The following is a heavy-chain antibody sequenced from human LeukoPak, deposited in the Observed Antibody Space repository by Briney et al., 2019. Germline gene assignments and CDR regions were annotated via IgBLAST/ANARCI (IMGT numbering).Heavy chain of an antibody. Sequence: GGSLRLSCAASGFTFSNYAMSWVRQAPGKGLEWVAVIWYDGSNKYYADSVKGRFTISRDNSKNTLYLQMNSLRAEDTAVYYCGRDVYGGNSGGWFDPWGQGTLVTVSS. CDR1: GFTFSNYA. D-gene: IGHD4-23*01. CDR3: GRDVYGGNSGGWFDP. CDR2: IWYDGSNK. J-gene: IGHJ5*02. V-gene: IGHV3-33*08.